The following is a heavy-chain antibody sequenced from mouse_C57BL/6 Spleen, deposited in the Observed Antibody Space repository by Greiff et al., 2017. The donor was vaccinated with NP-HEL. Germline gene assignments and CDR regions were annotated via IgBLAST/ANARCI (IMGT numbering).Heavy chain of an antibody. CDR2: IYPGDGDT. J-gene: IGHJ2*01. Sequence: VKLQESGPELVKPGASVKISCKASGYAFSSSWMNWVKQRPGKGLEWIGRIYPGDGDTNYNGKFKGKATLTADKSSSTAYMQLSSLTSEDSAVYFCARLGDYDGLYWGQGTTLTVSS. CDR3: ARLGDYDGLY. CDR1: GYAFSSSW. D-gene: IGHD2-4*01. V-gene: IGHV1-82*01.